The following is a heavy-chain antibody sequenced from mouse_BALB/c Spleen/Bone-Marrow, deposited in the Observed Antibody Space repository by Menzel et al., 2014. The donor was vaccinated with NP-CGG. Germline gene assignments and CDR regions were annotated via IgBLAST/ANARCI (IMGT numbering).Heavy chain of an antibody. V-gene: IGHV1-67*01. Sequence: QVQLQQSGPELVRPGVSVKISCKGSGYTFTDYAMHWAKQSHAKSLEWIGVISTYYGNTNYNQKFKGKATMTVDKSSSTAYMELARLTSEDSAIYYCARWLQAMDYWGQGTSVTVSS. CDR2: ISTYYGNT. D-gene: IGHD2-2*01. CDR3: ARWLQAMDY. J-gene: IGHJ4*01. CDR1: GYTFTDYA.